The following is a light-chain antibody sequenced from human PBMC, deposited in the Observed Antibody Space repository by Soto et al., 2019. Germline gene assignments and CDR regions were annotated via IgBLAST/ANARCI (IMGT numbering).Light chain of an antibody. Sequence: EIVLTQSPATLSLSPGERANLSCRASQSVSRDLAWYQQTPGQAPRLLIYDTSNRATGIPARFSGSGSGTDFTLTISSLEPEDFALDFCQQRSDWPQITCGQGTRLEIK. CDR1: QSVSRD. CDR2: DTS. V-gene: IGKV3-11*01. J-gene: IGKJ5*01. CDR3: QQRSDWPQIT.